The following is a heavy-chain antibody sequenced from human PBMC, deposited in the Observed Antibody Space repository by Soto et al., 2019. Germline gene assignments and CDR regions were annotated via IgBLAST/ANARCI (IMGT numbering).Heavy chain of an antibody. J-gene: IGHJ4*02. D-gene: IGHD2-2*01. CDR1: GGPFNTFG. V-gene: IGHV1-69*01. Sequence: QVQLMQSGAEVTKPGSSVKVSCTASGGPFNTFGISWVRQAPGQGLEWMGGIIPKYGTTNYARRFQGGVTITADESTTTAYLELSSLRHDDTAIYYCARTRQRRPVFYVDYWGQGTPISVTS. CDR3: ARTRQRRPVFYVDY. CDR2: IIPKYGTT.